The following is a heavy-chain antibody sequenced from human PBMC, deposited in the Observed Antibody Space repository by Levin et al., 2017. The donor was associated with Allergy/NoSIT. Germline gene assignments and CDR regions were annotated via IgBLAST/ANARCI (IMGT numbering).Heavy chain of an antibody. CDR2: IRNKANSYST. D-gene: IGHD3-16*01. J-gene: IGHJ6*02. Sequence: LSLTCVASGFTFSDHYMDWVRQAPGKGLEWVGRIRNKANSYSTDYAASVKGRFTISRDDSKNSLYLQMNSLKTEDTAVYYCARGPLGFYYYGMDVWGQGTTVTVSS. CDR1: GFTFSDHY. CDR3: ARGPLGFYYYGMDV. V-gene: IGHV3-72*01.